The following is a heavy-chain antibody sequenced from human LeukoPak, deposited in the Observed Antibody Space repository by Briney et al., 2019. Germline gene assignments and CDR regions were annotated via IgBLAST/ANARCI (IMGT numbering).Heavy chain of an antibody. Sequence: GGSLRLSCAASGFTFSSYSMNWVRQAPGKGLEWVSSISSSSSYIYYADSVKGRFTISRDNAKNSLYLQMNSLRAEDTAVYYCAKVGIKGYYYCYMDVWGKGTTVTISS. V-gene: IGHV3-21*01. CDR3: AKVGIKGYYYCYMDV. D-gene: IGHD3-3*02. CDR1: GFTFSSYS. J-gene: IGHJ6*03. CDR2: ISSSSSYI.